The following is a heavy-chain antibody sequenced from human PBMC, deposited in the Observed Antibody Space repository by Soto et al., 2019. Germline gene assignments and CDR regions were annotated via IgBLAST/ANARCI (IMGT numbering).Heavy chain of an antibody. CDR1: GFSFSTYA. CDR3: VRRESSDWYWIDP. Sequence: PGESLKISCAASGFSFSTYAMNWVRQAPGKGLEWISYISSSSSTIYYADSVRGRFTISRDNAKNSLYLQMNSLRDEDTAVYYCVRRESSDWYWIDPWGQGTLVTVSS. J-gene: IGHJ5*02. D-gene: IGHD6-13*01. V-gene: IGHV3-48*02. CDR2: ISSSSSTI.